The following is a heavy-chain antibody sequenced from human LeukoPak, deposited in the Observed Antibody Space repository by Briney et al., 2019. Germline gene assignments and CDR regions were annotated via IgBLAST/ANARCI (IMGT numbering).Heavy chain of an antibody. D-gene: IGHD3-9*01. CDR2: IYYSGST. Sequence: SETLSPTCTVSGGSISSYYWSWIRQPPGKGLEWIGYIYYSGSTNYNPSLKSRVTISVDTSKNQFSLKLSSVTAADTAVYYCAREFSDYDILTGYYRNNWFDPWGQGTLVTVSS. V-gene: IGHV4-59*01. CDR1: GGSISSYY. J-gene: IGHJ5*02. CDR3: AREFSDYDILTGYYRNNWFDP.